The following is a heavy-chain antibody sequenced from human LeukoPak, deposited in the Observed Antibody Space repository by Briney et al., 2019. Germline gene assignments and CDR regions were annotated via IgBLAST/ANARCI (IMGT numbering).Heavy chain of an antibody. CDR2: ISGSGGST. CDR1: GFTFSSYA. D-gene: IGHD3-10*01. Sequence: GGSLRLSCAASGFTFSSYAMSWVRQVPGKGLEWVSAISGSGGSTYYADSVKGRFTISRDNSKNTLYLQMNSLRAEDTAVYYCAKLHYGSGSSYSDYWGQGTLVTVSS. CDR3: AKLHYGSGSSYSDY. J-gene: IGHJ4*02. V-gene: IGHV3-23*01.